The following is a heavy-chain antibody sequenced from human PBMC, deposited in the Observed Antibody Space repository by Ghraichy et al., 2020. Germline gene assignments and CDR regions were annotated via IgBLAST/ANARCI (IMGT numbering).Heavy chain of an antibody. CDR2: FDPEDGET. V-gene: IGHV1-24*01. CDR3: ATGRGGRWELPTPFDY. D-gene: IGHD1-26*01. Sequence: ASVKVSCKVSGYILTELSMHWVRQAPGKGLEWMGGFDPEDGETIYAQKFQGRVTMTEDTSTDTAYMELSSLRSEDTAVYYCATGRGGRWELPTPFDYWGQGTLVTVSS. J-gene: IGHJ4*02. CDR1: GYILTELS.